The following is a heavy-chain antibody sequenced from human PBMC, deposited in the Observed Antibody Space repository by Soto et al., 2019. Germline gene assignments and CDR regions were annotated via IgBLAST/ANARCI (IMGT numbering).Heavy chain of an antibody. CDR3: QRTYGAWDYFLPFEY. D-gene: IGHD3-10*01. J-gene: IGHJ4*02. CDR1: GYMFNTYG. CDR2: ISVDNGNI. V-gene: IGHV1-18*01. Sequence: QVQLLQSGAAVKKPGASVKVYCKASGYMFNTYGITWVRQAPGQGREWLGWISVDNGNIDYEQKFEGRVTMTTDTYTRTAYSELKGHTSDDRAVYYWQRTYGAWDYFLPFEYWGQVTPVSVSS.